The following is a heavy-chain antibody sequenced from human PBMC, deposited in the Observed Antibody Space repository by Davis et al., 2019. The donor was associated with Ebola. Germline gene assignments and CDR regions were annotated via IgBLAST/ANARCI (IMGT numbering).Heavy chain of an antibody. D-gene: IGHD4-17*01. CDR2: MSGSGGSI. CDR1: GFSFSTYA. Sequence: GESLKISCEASGFSFSTYAMTWVRQAPGKGLEWVSAMSGSGGSIYYADSVKGRFTISRDNSKNTLYLQMNSLRAEDTAIYYCARGAYGDYIVKAFDIWGQGTKVTVSS. J-gene: IGHJ3*02. V-gene: IGHV3-23*01. CDR3: ARGAYGDYIVKAFDI.